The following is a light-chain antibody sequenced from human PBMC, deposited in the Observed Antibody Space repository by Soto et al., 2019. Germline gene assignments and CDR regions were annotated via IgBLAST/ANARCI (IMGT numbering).Light chain of an antibody. J-gene: IGKJ3*01. Sequence: DIQMTQSPSSLSASLGDRVTITCRASQGIANYLAWYQHKPGKAPNRLIYGAVTLQSGVPSRFSGSGSGTDFSLTISSLQAEDVATYYCQNSHSAPFTFGPETKVHIK. V-gene: IGKV1-27*01. CDR3: QNSHSAPFT. CDR2: GAV. CDR1: QGIANY.